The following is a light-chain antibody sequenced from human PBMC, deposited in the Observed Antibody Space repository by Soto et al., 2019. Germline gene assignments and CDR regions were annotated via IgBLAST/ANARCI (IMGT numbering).Light chain of an antibody. CDR1: QSVSSSY. CDR2: GAS. J-gene: IGKJ2*01. Sequence: ETVLTQSPGALSLSPGERATLSCTASQSVSSSYLAWYQQRAGQAPRLLIYGASIRATGIPDRFSGSGSGTDFTLTISSLEPEDFAVYYCQQYDSSPRNSFGQGTKLEIK. V-gene: IGKV3-20*01. CDR3: QQYDSSPRNS.